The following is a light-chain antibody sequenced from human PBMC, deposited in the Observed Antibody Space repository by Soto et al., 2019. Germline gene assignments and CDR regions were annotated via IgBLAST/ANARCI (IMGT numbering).Light chain of an antibody. CDR3: QQYGSAPPT. CDR1: KSVSSSY. Sequence: EIVLTQSPGTLSLSPGERATLSCRASKSVSSSYLAWYQQKPGQAPRLLIYGASSRATGISDRFSGSGAGTDFTLTSSRLGREDFAVYYCQQYGSAPPTFGQGTKVEIK. V-gene: IGKV3-20*01. J-gene: IGKJ1*01. CDR2: GAS.